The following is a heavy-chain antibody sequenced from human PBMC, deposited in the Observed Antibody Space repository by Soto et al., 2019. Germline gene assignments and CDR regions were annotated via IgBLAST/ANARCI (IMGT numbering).Heavy chain of an antibody. Sequence: QVHLVQSGVEVKTPGASVKVSCQASGYTFFTYDISWVRQAPGQGLEWMGWISTYSGDTKYAQKFQGRVTMTTDTSTTTAYLELRSLRADDTAVYYCGRHHGTTTSENWFDPWGKGTLVTVSS. D-gene: IGHD3-3*01. J-gene: IGHJ5*02. V-gene: IGHV1-18*01. CDR1: GYTFFTYD. CDR3: GRHHGTTTSENWFDP. CDR2: ISTYSGDT.